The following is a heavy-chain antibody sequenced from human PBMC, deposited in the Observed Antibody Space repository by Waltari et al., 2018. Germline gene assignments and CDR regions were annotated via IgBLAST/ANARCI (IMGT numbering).Heavy chain of an antibody. Sequence: QVQLQESGPSLLKPSETLSLIFTVSVGPINGFYWSWVRQPPGTGLDWIGYIYYTGSTNFNPSLKRRVTMSVDTSKNQFSLKLSSVTAADTAFYYCARGGGGDWEWFDPWGQGTLVTVSS. CDR3: ARGGGGDWEWFDP. V-gene: IGHV4-59*01. J-gene: IGHJ5*02. D-gene: IGHD2-21*02. CDR2: IYYTGST. CDR1: VGPINGFY.